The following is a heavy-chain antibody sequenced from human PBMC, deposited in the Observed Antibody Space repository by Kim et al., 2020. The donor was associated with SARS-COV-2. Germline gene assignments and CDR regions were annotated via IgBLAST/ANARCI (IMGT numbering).Heavy chain of an antibody. CDR2: ISSSSSYI. J-gene: IGHJ4*02. CDR1: GFTFSSYS. Sequence: GGSLRLSCAASGFTFSSYSMNWVRQAPGKGLEWVSSISSSSSYIYYADSVKGRFTISRDNAKNSLYLQMNSLRAEDTAVYYCARERIYCSGGSCYSGVSRGLFDYWGQGTLVTVSS. CDR3: ARERIYCSGGSCYSGVSRGLFDY. V-gene: IGHV3-21*01. D-gene: IGHD2-15*01.